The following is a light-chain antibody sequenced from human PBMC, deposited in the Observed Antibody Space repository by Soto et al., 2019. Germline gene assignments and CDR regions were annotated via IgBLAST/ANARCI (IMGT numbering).Light chain of an antibody. V-gene: IGKV3D-7*01. CDR3: HQDFNLPWT. J-gene: IGKJ1*01. Sequence: IVLTQSPVTLSLSPGERGTLCFRVSQTVSRMYLSWFQQKPGQAPRLLIYGTSTRATGIPVRFSGSGSGTDFTLTISSLQPEDFAVYFCHQDFNLPWTFGQGTKVDIK. CDR2: GTS. CDR1: QTVSRMY.